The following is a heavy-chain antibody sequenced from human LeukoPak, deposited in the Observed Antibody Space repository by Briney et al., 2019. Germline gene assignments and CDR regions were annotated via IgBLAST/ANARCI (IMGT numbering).Heavy chain of an antibody. V-gene: IGHV3-74*01. CDR2: INSDGGST. Sequence: PGGSLRLSCAASGFTFSGYWMHWVRQAPGKGLVWVSRINSDGGSTSYADSVKGRFTISRDNAKNTLYLQMNSLRAEDTAVYYCARYDFGGNSFLSFDPWGQGTLVTVSS. CDR1: GFTFSGYW. CDR3: ARYDFGGNSFLSFDP. D-gene: IGHD4-23*01. J-gene: IGHJ5*02.